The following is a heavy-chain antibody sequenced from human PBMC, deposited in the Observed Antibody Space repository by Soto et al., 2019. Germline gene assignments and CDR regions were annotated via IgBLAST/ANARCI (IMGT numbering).Heavy chain of an antibody. Sequence: GGSLRLSCTASGFTFGDYAMSWFRQAPGKGLEWVGFIRSKAYGGTTEYAASVKGRFTISRDDSKSIAYLQMNSLKTEDTAVYYCTRGGSFRVGAKDAFDIWGQGTMVTVSS. J-gene: IGHJ3*02. CDR3: TRGGSFRVGAKDAFDI. D-gene: IGHD1-26*01. V-gene: IGHV3-49*03. CDR2: IRSKAYGGTT. CDR1: GFTFGDYA.